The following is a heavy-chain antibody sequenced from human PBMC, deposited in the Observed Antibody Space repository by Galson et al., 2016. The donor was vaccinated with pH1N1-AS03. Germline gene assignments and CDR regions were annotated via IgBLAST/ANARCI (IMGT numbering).Heavy chain of an antibody. V-gene: IGHV3-30*02. CDR3: AKTVEYTSSWNPFDY. D-gene: IGHD6-13*01. CDR1: GFTFNRYG. CDR2: IRSDGSVK. J-gene: IGHJ4*02. Sequence: PRLSCAASGFTFNRYGMHWVRQAPGKGLEWVAFIRSDGSVKYYEDSVKGRFAISRDNSNNTLSLQMNSLRPEDTAVYYCAKTVEYTSSWNPFDYWGQGTLVTVSS.